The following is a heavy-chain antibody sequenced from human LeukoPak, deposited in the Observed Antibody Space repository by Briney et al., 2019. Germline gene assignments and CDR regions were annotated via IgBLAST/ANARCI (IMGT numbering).Heavy chain of an antibody. Sequence: SETLSLTCTVSGGSISSYYWCWIRQPPGKGLEWIGYIYYSGSTNYNPSLKSRVTISVDTSKNQFSLKLSSVTAADTAVYYCAREGQLWPRDHWYFDLWGRGTLVTVSS. V-gene: IGHV4-59*01. CDR1: GGSISSYY. D-gene: IGHD5-18*01. CDR2: IYYSGST. J-gene: IGHJ2*01. CDR3: AREGQLWPRDHWYFDL.